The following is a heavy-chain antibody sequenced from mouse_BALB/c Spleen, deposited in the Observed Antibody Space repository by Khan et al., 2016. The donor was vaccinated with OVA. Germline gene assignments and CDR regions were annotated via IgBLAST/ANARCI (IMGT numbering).Heavy chain of an antibody. CDR2: ISYSGVT. Sequence: VQLKESGPGLVKPSQSLSLTCTVTGYSITSGYAWNWIRQFPGNKLEWMGYISYSGVTSYTPSLKSRISITRDTSKNPFFLQLTSVTTEDTATYYCARGNYYGYYFDYWGQGTTLTGSS. CDR3: ARGNYYGYYFDY. CDR1: GYSITSGYA. V-gene: IGHV3-2*02. D-gene: IGHD1-1*01. J-gene: IGHJ2*01.